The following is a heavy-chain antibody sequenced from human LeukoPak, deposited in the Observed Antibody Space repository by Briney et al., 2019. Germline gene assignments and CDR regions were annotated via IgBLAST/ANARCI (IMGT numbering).Heavy chain of an antibody. CDR2: IYYSGST. J-gene: IGHJ4*02. CDR1: GGSISSYY. CDR3: AGHHPRNTVDF. D-gene: IGHD2-8*02. V-gene: IGHV4-59*08. Sequence: PSETLSLTCTVSGGSISSYYWSWIRQPPGKGLEWIGYIYYSGSTNYNPSLKSRVTISVDPSKNQFSLKLSSVTAADTAVYYCAGHHPRNTVDFWGQGTLVTVSS.